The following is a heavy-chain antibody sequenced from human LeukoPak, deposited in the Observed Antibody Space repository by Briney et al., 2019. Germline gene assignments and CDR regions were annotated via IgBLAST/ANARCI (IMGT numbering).Heavy chain of an antibody. CDR2: IKEDGSET. Sequence: GALRLSFAASGFHFGSHYMSWVRPAPGKGLGWVGNIKEDGSETSYFDSVKGRFTISRDNVKNSLFLQINSLRDDDAAVYYCARDYTWNSLDYWGQGTLVPVFS. D-gene: IGHD1-20*01. CDR1: GFHFGSHY. V-gene: IGHV3-7*01. J-gene: IGHJ4*02. CDR3: ARDYTWNSLDY.